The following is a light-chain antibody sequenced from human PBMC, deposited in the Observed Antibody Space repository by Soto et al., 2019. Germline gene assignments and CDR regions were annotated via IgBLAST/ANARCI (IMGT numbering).Light chain of an antibody. CDR3: QQYNSYWT. CDR1: QSISSW. V-gene: IGKV1-5*03. CDR2: KAS. Sequence: DIQMTQSHSTLSASVGDRVTITCRASQSISSWLAWYQQKPGKAPKLLIYKASTLKSGVPSRFSGSGSGTEFTLTISSLQPDDFATYYCQQYNSYWTFGQGTKVEIK. J-gene: IGKJ1*01.